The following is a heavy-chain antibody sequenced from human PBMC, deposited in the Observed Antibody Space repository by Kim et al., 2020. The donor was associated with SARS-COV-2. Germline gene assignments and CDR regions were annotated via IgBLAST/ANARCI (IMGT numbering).Heavy chain of an antibody. CDR3: ARGSRGYDILTGYYAFVG. CDR2: IIPIFGTA. J-gene: IGHJ6*02. Sequence: SVKVSCKASGGTFSSYAISWVRQAPGQGLEWMGGIIPIFGTANYAQKFQGRVTITADESTSTAYMELSSLRSEDTAVYYCARGSRGYDILTGYYAFVGWGQGTTVTVSS. V-gene: IGHV1-69*13. D-gene: IGHD3-9*01. CDR1: GGTFSSYA.